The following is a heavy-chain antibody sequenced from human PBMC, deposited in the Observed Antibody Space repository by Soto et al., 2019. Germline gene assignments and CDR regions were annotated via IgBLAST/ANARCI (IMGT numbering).Heavy chain of an antibody. V-gene: IGHV3-23*01. CDR2: ISGSDGKT. Sequence: SLRLSCAASGFSFGSYALSWVRQAPGKGLEWVSTISGSDGKTFYADSVKGRFSISRDTSQSTLYLQMNSLRADDTAMYYCARWSYLDYWGQGTRVT. CDR3: ARWSYLDY. CDR1: GFSFGSYA. J-gene: IGHJ4*02. D-gene: IGHD3-3*01.